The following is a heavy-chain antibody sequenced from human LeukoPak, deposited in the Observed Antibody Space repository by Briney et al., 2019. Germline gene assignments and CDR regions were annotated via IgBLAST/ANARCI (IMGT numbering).Heavy chain of an antibody. V-gene: IGHV3-30*02. Sequence: GSLRLSCAASGFTFSSYGMHWVRQAPGKGLEWVAFIRYDGSNKYYADSVKGRFTISRDNSKNTLYLQMNSLRAEDTAVYYCAKDYNYYDSTGYFDYWGQGTLVTVSS. CDR2: IRYDGSNK. D-gene: IGHD3-22*01. J-gene: IGHJ4*02. CDR3: AKDYNYYDSTGYFDY. CDR1: GFTFSSYG.